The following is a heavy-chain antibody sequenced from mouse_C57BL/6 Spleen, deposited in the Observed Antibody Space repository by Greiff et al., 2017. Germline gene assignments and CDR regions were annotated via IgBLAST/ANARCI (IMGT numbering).Heavy chain of an antibody. CDR2: ISSGSSTI. V-gene: IGHV5-17*01. Sequence: EVMLVESGGGLVKPGGSLKLSCAASGFTFSDYGMHWVRQAPEKGLEWVAYISSGSSTIYYADTVKGRFTISRDNAKNTLFLQMTSLRSEDTAMYYCAILSNYDYFDYWGQGTTLTVSS. D-gene: IGHD1-1*02. J-gene: IGHJ2*01. CDR3: AILSNYDYFDY. CDR1: GFTFSDYG.